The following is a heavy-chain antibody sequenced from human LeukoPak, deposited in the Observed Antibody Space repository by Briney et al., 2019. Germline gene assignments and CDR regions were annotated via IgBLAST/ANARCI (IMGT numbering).Heavy chain of an antibody. CDR1: WDSINNNF. J-gene: IGHJ5*02. CDR2: IYDSGST. Sequence: PSETLSLTYTVCWDSINNNFWVWLEQPPGQELEGMGYIYDSGSTKYNPSLKSRVTFSVDTSKNLFSLKLTSVTAADTAVYYCATCTDVFGEYGFTSWGQGTLVTVSS. D-gene: IGHD4-17*01. CDR3: ATCTDVFGEYGFTS. V-gene: IGHV4-59*01.